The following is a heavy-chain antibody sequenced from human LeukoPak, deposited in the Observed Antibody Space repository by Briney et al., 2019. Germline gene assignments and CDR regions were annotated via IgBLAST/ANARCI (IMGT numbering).Heavy chain of an antibody. CDR1: GFTFSSYA. J-gene: IGHJ4*02. Sequence: PGGSLRLSCSASGFTFSSYAMHWVRQAPGKGLEYVSAISSNGGSTYYADSVKGRFTISRDNSKNTLYLQMSSLRAEDTAVYYCVKGRVVRAALLDYWGQGTLVTVSS. V-gene: IGHV3-64D*06. CDR2: ISSNGGST. D-gene: IGHD2-2*01. CDR3: VKGRVVRAALLDY.